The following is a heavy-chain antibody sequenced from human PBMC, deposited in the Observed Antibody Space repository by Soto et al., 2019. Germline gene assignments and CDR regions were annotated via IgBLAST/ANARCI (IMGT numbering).Heavy chain of an antibody. V-gene: IGHV1-2*02. CDR2: INPNSGGT. Sequence: XSVKVACKASGYTLTGYYMHWVRQAPGQGLEWMGWINPNSGGTNYAQKFQGRVTMTRDTSISTAYMELSRLRSDDTAVYYCARVTAWAYYYYGMDVWGQRTTVTVSS. CDR3: ARVTAWAYYYYGMDV. J-gene: IGHJ6*02. CDR1: GYTLTGYY. D-gene: IGHD5-18*01.